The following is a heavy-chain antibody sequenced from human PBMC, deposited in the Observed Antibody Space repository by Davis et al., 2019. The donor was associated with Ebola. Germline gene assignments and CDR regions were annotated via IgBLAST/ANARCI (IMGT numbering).Heavy chain of an antibody. CDR2: ISTSRTYI. V-gene: IGHV3-21*01. D-gene: IGHD5-12*01. CDR1: GFTFSSYS. CDR3: ARGGDPNYYYYGMDV. J-gene: IGHJ6*02. Sequence: GESLKISCAVSGFTFSSYSMNWVRQAPGKGLEWVSSISTSRTYIYYADSVKGRFTISRDNAKNSLYLQMNSLRAEDTAVYYCARGGDPNYYYYGMDVWGQGTTVTVSS.